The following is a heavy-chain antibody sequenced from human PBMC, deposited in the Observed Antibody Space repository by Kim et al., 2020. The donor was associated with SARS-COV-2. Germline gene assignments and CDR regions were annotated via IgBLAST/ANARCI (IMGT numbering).Heavy chain of an antibody. V-gene: IGHV3-11*06. D-gene: IGHD6-19*01. CDR3: ARDGVAGTLPIDY. J-gene: IGHJ4*02. CDR2: ISSSSSYT. Sequence: GGSLRLSCAASGFTFSDYYMSWIRQAPGKGLEWVSYISSSSSYTNYADSVKGRFTISRDNAKNSLYLQMNSLRAEDTAVYYCARDGVAGTLPIDYWGQGTLVTVSS. CDR1: GFTFSDYY.